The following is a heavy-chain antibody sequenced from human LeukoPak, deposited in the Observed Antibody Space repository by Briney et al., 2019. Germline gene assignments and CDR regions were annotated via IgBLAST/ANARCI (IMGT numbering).Heavy chain of an antibody. CDR1: GGSISRYS. CDR3: ARDEGVDASGYYSYRYFDL. Sequence: SETLSLTCTVSGGSISRYSWSWIRQPPGKGLEWIGYIYYSGSTNYNPSLKSRVTISVDTSKNQFSLKLSSVTAADTAVYYCARDEGVDASGYYSYRYFDLWGRGTLVTVSS. J-gene: IGHJ2*01. CDR2: IYYSGST. D-gene: IGHD3-22*01. V-gene: IGHV4-59*01.